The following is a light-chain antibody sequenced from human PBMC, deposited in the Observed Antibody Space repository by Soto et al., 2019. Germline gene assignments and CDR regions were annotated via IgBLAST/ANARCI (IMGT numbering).Light chain of an antibody. Sequence: EIVMTQSPATLSVSPGDRATLSCRASQSVSSIAWYQQKPGQSPRLLIYGAFYRATGIPDRFIGSGSGTDFTLTISSLEPEDFAVYYCQQYGSSPPFGQGTRLEIK. CDR2: GAF. CDR3: QQYGSSPP. V-gene: IGKV3-20*01. J-gene: IGKJ5*01. CDR1: QSVSS.